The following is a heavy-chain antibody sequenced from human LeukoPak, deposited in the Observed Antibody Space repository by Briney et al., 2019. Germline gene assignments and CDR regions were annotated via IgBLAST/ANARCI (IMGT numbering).Heavy chain of an antibody. CDR2: IHYSRST. D-gene: IGHD1-26*01. CDR3: ARGMSGTYYDYFDY. Sequence: SETLSLTCTVSGGSISGSSYYWGWIRQPPGKGLEWIGSIHYSRSTFYNPSLKSRVTISADTSKNQFSLRLTSVTATDTAVYYCARGMSGTYYDYFDYWGQGTLATVSS. J-gene: IGHJ4*02. V-gene: IGHV4-39*01. CDR1: GGSISGSSYY.